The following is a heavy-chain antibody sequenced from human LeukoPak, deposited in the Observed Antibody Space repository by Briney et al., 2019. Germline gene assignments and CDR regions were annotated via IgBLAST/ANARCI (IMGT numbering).Heavy chain of an antibody. CDR3: ARSVLEWYYFDY. V-gene: IGHV3-33*01. D-gene: IGHD3-3*01. CDR1: GFTFSTYG. CDR2: IWYDGSNK. J-gene: IGHJ4*02. Sequence: GGSLRLSCAASGFTFSTYGMHWVRQAPGKGLEWVAVIWYDGSNKYYADSVKGRFTISRDNSKNTLYLEMNSLRAEDTAVYYCARSVLEWYYFDYWGRGTLVTVSS.